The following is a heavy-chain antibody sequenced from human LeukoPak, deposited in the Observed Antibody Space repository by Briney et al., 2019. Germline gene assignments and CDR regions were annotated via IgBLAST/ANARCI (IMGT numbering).Heavy chain of an antibody. J-gene: IGHJ6*03. D-gene: IGHD1-7*01. V-gene: IGHV3-33*01. CDR3: ARGTTTYYYYYYMDV. Sequence: GGSLRLSCAASGFTFSSYGMHWVRQAPGKGLEWVAVIWYDGSNKYYADSVKGRFTISRDNSKNTLYLQMNSLRAEDTAVYYCARGTTTYYYYYYMDVWGKGTTATVSS. CDR1: GFTFSSYG. CDR2: IWYDGSNK.